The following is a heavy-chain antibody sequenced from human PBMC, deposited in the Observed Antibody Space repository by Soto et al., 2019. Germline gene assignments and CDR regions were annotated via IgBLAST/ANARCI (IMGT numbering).Heavy chain of an antibody. D-gene: IGHD3-10*01. J-gene: IGHJ4*02. V-gene: IGHV4-59*11. Sequence: SETLSLTCTVSGDSISSHYWSWIRQPPGKGLEWIGFGSTKYNPSLKSRISISVETSKNQFSLNLTSATAADTAVYYCARVSTSASGSYYTLDYWGQGTLVTVSS. CDR1: GDSISSHY. CDR3: ARVSTSASGSYYTLDY. CDR2: GST.